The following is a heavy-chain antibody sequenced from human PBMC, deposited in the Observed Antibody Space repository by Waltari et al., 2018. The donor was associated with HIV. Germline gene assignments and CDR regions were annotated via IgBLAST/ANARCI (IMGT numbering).Heavy chain of an antibody. CDR3: ARRSLLGLDV. CDR1: RLTFTNYN. J-gene: IGHJ6*02. D-gene: IGHD3-10*01. V-gene: IGHV3-30*03. Sequence: VQLLQSGGGVGQPGGSLRLSCTASRLTFTNYNNFKTYNVHWVRRTAGQGLEWVAVISSDGNTIYTAESVNGRFTVSRDNSKHTVYLEMNNLRIDDTAQYYCARRSLLGLDVWGQGTTVIVSS. CDR2: ISSDGNTI.